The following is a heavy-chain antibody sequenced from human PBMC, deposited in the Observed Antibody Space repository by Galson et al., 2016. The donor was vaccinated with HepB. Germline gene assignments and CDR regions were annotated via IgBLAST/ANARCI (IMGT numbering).Heavy chain of an antibody. V-gene: IGHV3-33*01. Sequence: SGFTFSNYGMHWVRQAPGKGLEWVALIWSDGSIKHNADSVKGRFTISRDNSECTVYLQMNSLRVEDTAAYYCARDRLGGRPTYYYYYDMDVWGQGTTVTVSS. J-gene: IGHJ6*02. D-gene: IGHD5-12*01. CDR2: IWSDGSIK. CDR3: ARDRLGGRPTYYYYYDMDV. CDR1: GFTFSNYG.